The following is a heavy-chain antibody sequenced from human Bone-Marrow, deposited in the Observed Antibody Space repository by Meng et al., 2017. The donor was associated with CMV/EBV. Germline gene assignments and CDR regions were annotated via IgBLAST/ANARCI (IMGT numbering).Heavy chain of an antibody. CDR3: ATELAEGPFDY. CDR2: ISSSSSYI. J-gene: IGHJ4*02. CDR1: GFTFSSYS. V-gene: IGHV3-21*01. Sequence: GESLKISCAASGFTFSSYSMNWVRQAPGKGLEWVSSISSSSSYIYYADSVKGRFTISRDNAKNSLYLQMNSLRAEDTAVYYCATELAEGPFDYWGQGTLVTVSS. D-gene: IGHD3-10*01.